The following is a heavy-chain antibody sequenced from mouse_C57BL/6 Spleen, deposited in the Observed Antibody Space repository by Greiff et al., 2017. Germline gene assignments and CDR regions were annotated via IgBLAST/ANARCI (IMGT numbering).Heavy chain of an antibody. J-gene: IGHJ4*01. CDR1: GYAFSSYW. CDR2: IYPGDGDT. Sequence: QVQLQQSGAELVKPGASVKISCKASGYAFSSYWMNWVKQRPGKGLEWIGQIYPGDGDTNYNGKFKGKATLTADKSSSTAYMQLSSLTSEDSAVYFCARPSSYGAMDYWGQGTSVTVSS. D-gene: IGHD1-1*01. CDR3: ARPSSYGAMDY. V-gene: IGHV1-80*01.